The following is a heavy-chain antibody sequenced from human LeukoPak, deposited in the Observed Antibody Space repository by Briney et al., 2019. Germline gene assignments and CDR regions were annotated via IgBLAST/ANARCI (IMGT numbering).Heavy chain of an antibody. D-gene: IGHD3-10*01. V-gene: IGHV3-66*02. CDR1: GFTFSRYW. CDR3: TRDVIRGTNLGY. J-gene: IGHJ4*02. Sequence: GGSLRLSCAASGFTFSRYWLSWVRQAPGKGLEWVSVIYSGGRTDYADSVKGRFTISRDSSKNTLYLQMNSLRAEDTAVYYCTRDVIRGTNLGYWGQGTLVTVSS. CDR2: IYSGGRT.